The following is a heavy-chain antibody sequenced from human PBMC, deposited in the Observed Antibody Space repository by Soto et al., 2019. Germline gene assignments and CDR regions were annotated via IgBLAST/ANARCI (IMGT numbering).Heavy chain of an antibody. CDR2: ISAYNGNT. D-gene: IGHD6-13*01. CDR1: GYTFTSYG. Sequence: ASVKVSCKASGYTFTSYGISWVRQAPGQGLECMGWISAYNGNTNYAQKLQGRVTMTTXTXXSXXXMXLXXLRSDDTAVYYCARDSSSSWYWYYFDYWGQGTLVTVSS. CDR3: ARDSSSSWYWYYFDY. J-gene: IGHJ4*02. V-gene: IGHV1-18*01.